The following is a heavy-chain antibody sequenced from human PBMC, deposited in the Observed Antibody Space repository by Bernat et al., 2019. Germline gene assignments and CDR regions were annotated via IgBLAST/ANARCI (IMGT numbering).Heavy chain of an antibody. Sequence: QVQLQQWGAGLLKPSETLSLTCAVYGGSFSGYYWSWIRQPPGKGLEWIGEINHSGSTNYNPSLKSRVNISVDTTKNQFSLKLSSVTAADTAVYYCARGPPIAAADFGDGADWGQGTLVTVSS. CDR2: INHSGST. J-gene: IGHJ4*02. CDR1: GGSFSGYY. V-gene: IGHV4-34*01. CDR3: ARGPPIAAADFGDGAD. D-gene: IGHD6-13*01.